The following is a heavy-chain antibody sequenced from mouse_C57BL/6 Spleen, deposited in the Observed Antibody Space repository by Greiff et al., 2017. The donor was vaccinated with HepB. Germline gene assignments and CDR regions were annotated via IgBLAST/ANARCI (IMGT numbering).Heavy chain of an antibody. V-gene: IGHV2-2*01. Sequence: VMLVESGPGLVQPSQSLSITCTVSGFSLTSYGVHWVRQSPGKGLEWLGVIWSGGSTDYNAAFISRLSISKDNSKSQVFFKMNSLQADDTAIYYCARKGDGLRGYFDYWGQGTTLTVSS. CDR1: GFSLTSYG. CDR2: IWSGGST. D-gene: IGHD2-3*01. CDR3: ARKGDGLRGYFDY. J-gene: IGHJ2*01.